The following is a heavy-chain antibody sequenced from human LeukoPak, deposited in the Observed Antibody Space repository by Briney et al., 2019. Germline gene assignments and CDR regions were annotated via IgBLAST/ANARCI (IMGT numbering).Heavy chain of an antibody. D-gene: IGHD6-13*01. CDR3: ARQVSSSWPDDAFDI. J-gene: IGHJ3*02. Sequence: GESLKISCKGSGYSFTSYWIGWVRQMPGKGLEWMGIIYPGDSDTRYSPSFQGQVAISADKSISTAYLQWSSLEASDTAMYYCARQVSSSWPDDAFDIWGQGTMVTVSS. V-gene: IGHV5-51*01. CDR1: GYSFTSYW. CDR2: IYPGDSDT.